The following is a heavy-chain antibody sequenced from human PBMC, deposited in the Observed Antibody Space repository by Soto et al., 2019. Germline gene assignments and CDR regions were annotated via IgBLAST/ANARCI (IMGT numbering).Heavy chain of an antibody. J-gene: IGHJ4*02. V-gene: IGHV1-2*02. CDR3: ARDPRPLYSFDF. CDR1: GYTFNAYY. CDR2: INPNSGDT. D-gene: IGHD6-6*01. Sequence: ASVKVSCKASGYTFNAYYIHWVRQAPGQGREWVGRINPNSGDTTYTQKFEGRVTMTRDTSISTAYLELSGLRSDDTAIYYCARDPRPLYSFDFWGQGTLVTVSS.